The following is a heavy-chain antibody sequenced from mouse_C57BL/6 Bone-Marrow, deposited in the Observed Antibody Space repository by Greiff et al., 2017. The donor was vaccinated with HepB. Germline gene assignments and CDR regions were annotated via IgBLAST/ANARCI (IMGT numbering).Heavy chain of an antibody. CDR3: TGYYSNFFWFAY. D-gene: IGHD2-5*01. Sequence: QVQLQQSGAELVRPGASVTLSCKASGYTFTDYEMHWVKQTPVHGLEWIGAIYPETGGTAYNQKFKGKAILTADKSSSTAYMELRSLTSEDSAVYYCTGYYSNFFWFAYWGQGTLVTVSA. CDR1: GYTFTDYE. J-gene: IGHJ3*01. V-gene: IGHV1-15*01. CDR2: IYPETGGT.